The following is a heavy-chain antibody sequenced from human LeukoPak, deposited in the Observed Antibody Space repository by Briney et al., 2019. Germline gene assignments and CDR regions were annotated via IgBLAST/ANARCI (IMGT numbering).Heavy chain of an antibody. Sequence: GGSLRLSCAASGFTFSSYDMHWVRQATGKGLEWVSAIGTAGDTYYPGSVKGRFTISRENAKNSLYLQMNSLRAGDTAVYYCARDSLDTDAFDIWGQGTMVTVSS. V-gene: IGHV3-13*01. CDR3: ARDSLDTDAFDI. D-gene: IGHD5-18*01. CDR2: IGTAGDT. J-gene: IGHJ3*02. CDR1: GFTFSSYD.